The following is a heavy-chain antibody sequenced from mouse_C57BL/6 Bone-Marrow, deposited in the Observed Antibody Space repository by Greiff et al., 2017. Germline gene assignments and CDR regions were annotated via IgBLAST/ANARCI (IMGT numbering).Heavy chain of an antibody. CDR2: IDPSDSYT. V-gene: IGHV1-69*01. CDR3: ARGGWLRFAY. D-gene: IGHD2-3*01. Sequence: QVQLQQPGAELVMPGASVKLSCKASGYTFTSYWMPWVKQRPGQGLEWIGEIDPSDSYTNYNQKFKGKSTLTVDKSSSTAYMQLSSLTSEDSAVYYCARGGWLRFAYWGQGTLVTVSA. J-gene: IGHJ3*01. CDR1: GYTFTSYW.